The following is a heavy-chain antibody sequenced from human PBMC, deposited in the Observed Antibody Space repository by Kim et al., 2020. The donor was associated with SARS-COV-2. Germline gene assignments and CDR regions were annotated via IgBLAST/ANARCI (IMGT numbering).Heavy chain of an antibody. V-gene: IGHV3-15*01. CDR1: GFTFSNAW. Sequence: GGSLRLSCAASGFTFSNAWMSWVRQAPGKGLEWAGRIKSKTDGGTTDYAAPVKGRFTISRDDSKNTLYLQMNSLKTEDTAVYYCTTRLCSGGSCSLDYWGQGTLVTVSS. J-gene: IGHJ4*02. CDR2: IKSKTDGGTT. D-gene: IGHD2-15*01. CDR3: TTRLCSGGSCSLDY.